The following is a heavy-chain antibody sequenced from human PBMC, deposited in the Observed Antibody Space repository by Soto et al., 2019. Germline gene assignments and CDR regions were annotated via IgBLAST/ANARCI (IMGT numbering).Heavy chain of an antibody. J-gene: IGHJ4*02. Sequence: PSETLSLTCTVSGGSISSYYWSWIRQPPGKGLEWIGYIYFRGTTNYNPSLKSRVTMSADTSKNQFSLKLNSVTAADTAVYYCARMNYYDTSGYPFDYWGQGMMVTVSP. D-gene: IGHD3-22*01. CDR3: ARMNYYDTSGYPFDY. V-gene: IGHV4-59*01. CDR2: IYFRGTT. CDR1: GGSISSYY.